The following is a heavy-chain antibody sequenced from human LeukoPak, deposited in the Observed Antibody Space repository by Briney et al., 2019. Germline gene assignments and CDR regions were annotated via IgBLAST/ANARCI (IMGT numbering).Heavy chain of an antibody. CDR2: IYYSGST. Sequence: PSETLSLTCTVSGGSISSGDYYWSWIRQPPGKGLEWIGYIYYSGSTNYNPSLKSRVTISVDKSKNQFSLKLSSVTAADTAVYYCARDARIAVPGTGAFDIWGQGTMVTVSS. CDR3: ARDARIAVPGTGAFDI. D-gene: IGHD6-19*01. J-gene: IGHJ3*02. V-gene: IGHV4-30-4*01. CDR1: GGSISSGDYY.